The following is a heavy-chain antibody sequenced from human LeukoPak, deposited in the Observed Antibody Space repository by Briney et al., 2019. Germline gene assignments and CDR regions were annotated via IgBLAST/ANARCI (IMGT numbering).Heavy chain of an antibody. CDR3: ARDRIAARPFSGFIDY. CDR2: IKQDGSEK. V-gene: IGHV3-7*01. Sequence: GGSLRLSCAASGFTFSSYWMSWVRQAPGKGLEWVANIKQDGSEKYYVDSVKGRFTISRDNAKNSLYLQMNSLRAEDTAVYYCARDRIAARPFSGFIDYWGQGTLVTVSS. D-gene: IGHD6-13*01. J-gene: IGHJ4*02. CDR1: GFTFSSYW.